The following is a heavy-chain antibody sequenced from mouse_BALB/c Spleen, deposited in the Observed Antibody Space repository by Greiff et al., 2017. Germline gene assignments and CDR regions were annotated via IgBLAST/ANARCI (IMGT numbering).Heavy chain of an antibody. J-gene: IGHJ2*01. V-gene: IGHV5-6*01. CDR3: AGSHFDY. Sequence: VQLKESGGDLVKPGGSLKLSCAASGFTFSSYGMSWVRQTPDKRLEWVATISSGGSYTYYPDSVKGRFTISRDNAKNTLYLQMSSLKSEDTAMYYCAGSHFDYWGQGTTLTVSS. CDR1: GFTFSSYG. CDR2: ISSGGSYT.